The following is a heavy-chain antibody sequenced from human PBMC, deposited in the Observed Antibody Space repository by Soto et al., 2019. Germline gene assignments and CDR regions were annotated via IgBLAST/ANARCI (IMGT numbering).Heavy chain of an antibody. V-gene: IGHV3-30*18. CDR2: ISYDGSFV. CDR3: AKERGRNRNFAMDV. J-gene: IGHJ6*02. D-gene: IGHD1-1*01. Sequence: GGSLRLSCVVSGLTFSDYGFHWVRQAPGKGLDWVAAISYDGSFVYYADSVRGRFTISRDNSRNTLDLQMNTLRHEDTAVYYCAKERGRNRNFAMDVWGQGTSVTVSS. CDR1: GLTFSDYG.